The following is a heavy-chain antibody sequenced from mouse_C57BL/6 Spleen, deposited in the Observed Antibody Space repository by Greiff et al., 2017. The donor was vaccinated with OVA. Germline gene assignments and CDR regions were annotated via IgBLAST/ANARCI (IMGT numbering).Heavy chain of an antibody. D-gene: IGHD2-10*01. J-gene: IGHJ2*01. V-gene: IGHV1-61*01. CDR3: AREGLLLDY. CDR1: GYTFTSYW. CDR2: IYPSDSET. Sequence: VQLQQPGAELVRPGSSVKLSCKASGYTFTSYWMDWVKQRPGQGLEWIGNIYPSDSETHYNQKFKDKATLTVDKSSSTAYMQLSSLTSEDSAVYYCAREGLLLDYWGQGTTLTVSS.